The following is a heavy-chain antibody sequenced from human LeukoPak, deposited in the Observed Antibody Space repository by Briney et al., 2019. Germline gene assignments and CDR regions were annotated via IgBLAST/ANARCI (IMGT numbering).Heavy chain of an antibody. CDR2: IYPGDSDT. V-gene: IGHV5-51*01. CDR3: ARHQQYQRLTLYNWFDP. Sequence: GESLKISCKGSGYIFTSYWIGWVRQMPGKGLEWMGIIYPGDSDTRYSPSFQGQVTISADKSISTAHLQWSSLKASDTAMYYCARHQQYQRLTLYNWFDPWGQGTLATVSS. J-gene: IGHJ5*02. D-gene: IGHD2-2*01. CDR1: GYIFTSYW.